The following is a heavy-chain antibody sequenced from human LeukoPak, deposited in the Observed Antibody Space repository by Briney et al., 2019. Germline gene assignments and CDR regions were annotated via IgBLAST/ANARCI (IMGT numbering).Heavy chain of an antibody. J-gene: IGHJ4*02. CDR3: ARLPTDSSSDHY. CDR2: IYYSGTT. Sequence: SETLSLTCTVSGGSISGSYWSWIRQPPGKGLEWIGYIYYSGTTNYNPSLKSRVTISVDTSKNLFSLKLSSVTAADTAVYYCARLPTDSSSDHYWGQGTLVTVSS. D-gene: IGHD6-6*01. V-gene: IGHV4-59*08. CDR1: GGSISGSY.